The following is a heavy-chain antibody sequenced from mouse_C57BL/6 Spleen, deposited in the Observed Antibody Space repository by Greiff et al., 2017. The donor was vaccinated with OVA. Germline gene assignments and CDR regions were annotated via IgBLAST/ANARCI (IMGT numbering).Heavy chain of an antibody. CDR3: ARNYYGSVYYAMDY. V-gene: IGHV1-4*01. CDR2: INPSSGYT. Sequence: QVHVKQSGAELARPGASVKMSCKASGYTFTSYTMHWVKQRPGQGLEWIGYINPSSGYTKYNQKFKDKATLTADKSSSTAYMQLSSLTSEDSAVYYCARNYYGSVYYAMDYWGQGTSVTVSS. J-gene: IGHJ4*01. D-gene: IGHD1-1*01. CDR1: GYTFTSYT.